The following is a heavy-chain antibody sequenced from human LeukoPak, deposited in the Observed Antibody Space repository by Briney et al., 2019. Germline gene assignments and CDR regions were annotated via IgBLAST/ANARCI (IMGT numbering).Heavy chain of an antibody. D-gene: IGHD1-26*01. J-gene: IGHJ4*02. V-gene: IGHV1-3*01. CDR1: GYTFTSYA. CDR2: INAGNGNT. CDR3: ARPYSGSYRTFDY. Sequence: ASVKVSCKASGYTFTSYAMHWVRQAPGQRLEWMGWINAGNGNTKYSQKFQGRVTITRDTSASTAYMELSSLRSEDTAVYYCARPYSGSYRTFDYWGQGTLATVSS.